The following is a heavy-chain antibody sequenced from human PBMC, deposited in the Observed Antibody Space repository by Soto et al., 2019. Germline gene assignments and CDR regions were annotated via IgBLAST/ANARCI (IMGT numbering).Heavy chain of an antibody. J-gene: IGHJ4*02. D-gene: IGHD3-22*01. CDR3: AGSIETDSSGYYGTSVRSSPFY. CDR2: ISSSISYI. CDR1: GFTLSTYT. Sequence: GGSLRLSCAASGFTLSTYTMNWVRQAPGKGLKWVSSISSSISYIYYADSVKGRFTISRDNAKNSLFLQMNSLRAEDTAAYYCAGSIETDSSGYYGTSVRSSPFYWGQGTLVTVSS. V-gene: IGHV3-21*01.